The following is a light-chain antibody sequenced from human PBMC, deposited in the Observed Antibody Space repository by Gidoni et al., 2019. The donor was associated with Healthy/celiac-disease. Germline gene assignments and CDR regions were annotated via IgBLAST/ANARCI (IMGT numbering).Light chain of an antibody. J-gene: IGLJ2*01. CDR3: QSYDSSLSGFVV. CDR1: SSNIGAGYD. Sequence: QSVLTQPPSVSGAPGQRVTISCTGSSSNIGAGYDVHWYQQLPGTAPKLLIYANSNRPSGVPGRFSGSKSGTSASLAITGLQAEDEADYYCQSYDSSLSGFVVFGGGTKLTVL. V-gene: IGLV1-40*01. CDR2: ANS.